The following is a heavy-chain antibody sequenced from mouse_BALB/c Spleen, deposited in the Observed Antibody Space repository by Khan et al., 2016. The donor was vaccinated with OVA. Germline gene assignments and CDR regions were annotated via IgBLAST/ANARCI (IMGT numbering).Heavy chain of an antibody. D-gene: IGHD1-2*01. CDR1: GYTFNDSY. CDR3: AIRNYFGYTFAY. V-gene: IGHV1-77*01. CDR2: ISPGSGDT. J-gene: IGHJ3*01. Sequence: QVQLQQPGTELARPGASVNLSCKASGYTFNDSYINWVKQRSGQGLEWIGEISPGSGDTYYNEKFKGKATLTADKSSSKAYMQLSSMQYEASAVYFCAIRNYFGYTFAYWGQGTLVTVSA.